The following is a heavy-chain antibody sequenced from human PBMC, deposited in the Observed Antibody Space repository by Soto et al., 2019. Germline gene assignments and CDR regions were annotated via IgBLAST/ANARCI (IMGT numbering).Heavy chain of an antibody. Sequence: GASVKVSCKASGYTFVNHGVSWVRQAPGQGLEWMGGIIPIFGTANYAQKFQGRVTITADESTSTAYMELSSLRSEDTAVYYCARSGKENWFDPWGQGTLVTVSS. J-gene: IGHJ5*02. D-gene: IGHD2-15*01. CDR1: GYTFVNHG. V-gene: IGHV1-69*13. CDR2: IIPIFGTA. CDR3: ARSGKENWFDP.